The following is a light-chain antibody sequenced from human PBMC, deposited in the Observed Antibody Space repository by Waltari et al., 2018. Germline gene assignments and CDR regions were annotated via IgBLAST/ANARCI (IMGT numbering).Light chain of an antibody. Sequence: EIVFTQSPATLSLSPGARATLTCRASQSFRTYLACYQHRPGQAPHRLSYDASNRATAVPARFSGRGSGTDFTLTISSLQPEDFAVYYCQERSNWPGGAFGGGTKVEIK. J-gene: IGKJ4*01. CDR3: QERSNWPGGA. CDR1: QSFRTY. V-gene: IGKV3-11*01. CDR2: DAS.